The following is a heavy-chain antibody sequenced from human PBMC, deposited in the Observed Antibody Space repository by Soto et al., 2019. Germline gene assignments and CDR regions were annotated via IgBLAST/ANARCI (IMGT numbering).Heavy chain of an antibody. CDR2: IYYSGST. CDR1: GGSISSYY. D-gene: IGHD6-13*01. Sequence: SLTCTVSGGSISSYYWSWIRQPPGKGLEWIGYIYYSGSTNYNPSLKSRVTISVDTSKNQFSLKLSSVTAADTAVYYCARGYIAAPFDYWGQGTLVTVSS. V-gene: IGHV4-59*01. J-gene: IGHJ4*02. CDR3: ARGYIAAPFDY.